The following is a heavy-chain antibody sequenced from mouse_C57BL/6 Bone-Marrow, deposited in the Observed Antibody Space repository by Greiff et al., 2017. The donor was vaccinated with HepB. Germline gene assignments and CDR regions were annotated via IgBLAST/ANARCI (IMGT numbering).Heavy chain of an antibody. J-gene: IGHJ2*01. V-gene: IGHV1-82*01. CDR3: ARSGNSGYYFDY. D-gene: IGHD2-1*01. Sequence: VQLQQSGPELVKPGASVKISCKASGYAFSSSWMNWVKQRPGKGLEWIGRIYPGDGDTNYNGKFKGKATLTADKSSSTAYMQLSSLTSEDSAVYFGARSGNSGYYFDYWGQGTTLTVSS. CDR1: GYAFSSSW. CDR2: IYPGDGDT.